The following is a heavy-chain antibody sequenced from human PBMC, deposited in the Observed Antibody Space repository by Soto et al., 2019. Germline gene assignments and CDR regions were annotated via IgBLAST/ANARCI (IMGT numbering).Heavy chain of an antibody. CDR2: IYYSGST. CDR1: GGSISSYY. D-gene: IGHD4-4*01. CDR3: ARRTVTTSYYYYHMDV. V-gene: IGHV4-59*08. J-gene: IGHJ6*03. Sequence: SETLSLTCTVSGGSISSYYWSWIRQPPGKGLEWIGYIYYSGSTNYNPSLKSRVTISVDTSKNQFSLKLSSVTAADTAVYYCARRTVTTSYYYYHMDVWGKGTTVTVSS.